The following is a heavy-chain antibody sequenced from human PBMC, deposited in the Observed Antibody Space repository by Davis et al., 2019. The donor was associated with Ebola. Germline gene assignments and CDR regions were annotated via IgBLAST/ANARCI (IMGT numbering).Heavy chain of an antibody. Sequence: HSQTPSLTCSISGDSVSGKNGAWNWIRQSPSRGLEWLGRTYYSSKWYHDYAVSLKSRITINPDTSKNQFSLQLNSVTPEDTALYYCARGWLRGGMDVWGEGTTVTV. D-gene: IGHD5-18*01. CDR2: TYYSSKWYH. CDR1: GDSVSGKNGA. V-gene: IGHV6-1*01. J-gene: IGHJ6*02. CDR3: ARGWLRGGMDV.